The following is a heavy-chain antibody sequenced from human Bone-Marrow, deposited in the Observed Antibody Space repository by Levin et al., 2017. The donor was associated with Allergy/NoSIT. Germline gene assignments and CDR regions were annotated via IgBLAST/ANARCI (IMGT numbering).Heavy chain of an antibody. D-gene: IGHD3-10*01. CDR1: GYNFRNYG. CDR2: ISGYDGKS. CDR3: AREHRYYYGAGSPDF. J-gene: IGHJ4*02. Sequence: GESLKISCQASGYNFRNYGFSWVRQAPGQGLEWMGWISGYDGKSKVARRFQGRLTMTTDMSTNTAYMDLKSLRSNDTAVYYCAREHRYYYGAGSPDFWGQGTLVTVSS. V-gene: IGHV1-18*01.